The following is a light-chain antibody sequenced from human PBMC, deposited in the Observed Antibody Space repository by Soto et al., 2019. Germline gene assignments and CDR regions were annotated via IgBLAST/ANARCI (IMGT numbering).Light chain of an antibody. CDR3: QEYNNWSPLT. V-gene: IGKV3-15*01. Sequence: EIVMTQSPATLSVSPGERATLSCRASQSVSSNLAWYQQKPGQAPRLLIYGASTRATGIPARFSGSGSGTEFTLPISGMQAEDFAVYYCQEYNNWSPLTFGQGTKVESK. J-gene: IGKJ1*01. CDR2: GAS. CDR1: QSVSSN.